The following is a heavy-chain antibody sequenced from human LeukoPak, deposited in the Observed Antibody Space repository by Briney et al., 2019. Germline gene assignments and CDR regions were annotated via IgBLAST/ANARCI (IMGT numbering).Heavy chain of an antibody. V-gene: IGHV4-34*01. J-gene: IGHJ4*02. CDR2: INHSGST. Sequence: SETLSLTCAVYGGSFSGYYWSWIRQPPGKGLEWIGEINHSGSTNYNPSLKSRVTISVDTSKNQFSLKLSSVTAADTAMYYCASHRLKRSYGDHYYFDYWGQGTLVTVSS. CDR1: GGSFSGYY. CDR3: ASHRLKRSYGDHYYFDY. D-gene: IGHD4-17*01.